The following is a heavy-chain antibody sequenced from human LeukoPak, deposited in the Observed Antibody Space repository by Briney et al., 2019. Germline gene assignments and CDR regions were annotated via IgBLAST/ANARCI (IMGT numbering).Heavy chain of an antibody. CDR2: ISAYNGNT. CDR3: ARERDGXYYYDSSGRAPGWFDP. D-gene: IGHD3-22*01. V-gene: IGHV1-18*01. CDR1: GYTFTSYG. Sequence: ASVKVSCKASGYTFTSYGISWVRQAPGQGLEWMGWISAYNGNTNYAQKLQGRVTMTTDTSTSTAYMELRSLRSDDTAVYYCARERDGXYYYDSSGRAPGWFDPWGQGTLVTVSS. J-gene: IGHJ5*02.